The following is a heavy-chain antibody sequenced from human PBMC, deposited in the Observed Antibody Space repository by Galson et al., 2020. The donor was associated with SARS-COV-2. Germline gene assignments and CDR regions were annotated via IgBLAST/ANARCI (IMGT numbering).Heavy chain of an antibody. J-gene: IGHJ4*02. CDR2: ISSNSNTI. CDR1: GFTFSDYS. CDR3: ARGDDIAVAGWLYYFGY. V-gene: IGHV3-48*02. Sequence: TGGSLRLSCAASGFTFSDYSMNWVRQAPGKGLEWVSYISSNSNTIYYADSVEGRFTISRDNAQNSLYLQMNSLRDEDTAVYYCARGDDIAVAGWLYYFGYWGQGTLVTVSS. D-gene: IGHD6-19*01.